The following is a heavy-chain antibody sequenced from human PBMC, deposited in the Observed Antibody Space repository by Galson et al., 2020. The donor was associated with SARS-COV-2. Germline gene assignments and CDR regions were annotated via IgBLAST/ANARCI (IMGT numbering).Heavy chain of an antibody. D-gene: IGHD6-13*01. CDR2: IFHRGST. J-gene: IGHJ5*02. CDR3: ARDPGYTSSWPTYWFDP. V-gene: IGHV4-39*07. CDR1: GVSITSTSYY. Sequence: SETLSLTCTVSGVSITSTSYYWGWIRQPPGKGMAWIGSIFHRGSTYYNPSLKSRVTISVDTSKNQFSLKLSSVTAADTAVYYCARDPGYTSSWPTYWFDPWGQGTLVTVSS.